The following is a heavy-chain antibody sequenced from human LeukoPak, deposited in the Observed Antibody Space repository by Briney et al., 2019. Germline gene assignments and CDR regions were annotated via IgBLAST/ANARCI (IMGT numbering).Heavy chain of an antibody. Sequence: TLETLSLACAVYGGSFSGYYWSWIRQPPGKGLEWIGEINHSGSTNYNPSLKSRVTISVDTSKNQFSLKLSSVTAADTAVYYCARRGYCSSTSCYAFGYWGQGTLVTVSS. CDR2: INHSGST. J-gene: IGHJ4*02. D-gene: IGHD2-2*01. CDR3: ARRGYCSSTSCYAFGY. CDR1: GGSFSGYY. V-gene: IGHV4-34*01.